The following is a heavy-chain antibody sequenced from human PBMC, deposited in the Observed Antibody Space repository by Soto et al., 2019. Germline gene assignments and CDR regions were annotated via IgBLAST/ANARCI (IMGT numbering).Heavy chain of an antibody. CDR2: IYYSGGT. CDR1: GGSISSYY. V-gene: IGHV4-59*08. J-gene: IGHJ6*02. CDR3: ATRSAAASFYGLDV. D-gene: IGHD6-13*01. Sequence: SETLSLTCTVSGGSISSYYWTWIRQPPGKGLEWIGYIYYSGGTNYNPSLKSRVTISLDTSKNQFSLKLSSVTAADTAVYYCATRSAAASFYGLDVWGQGTLVTVSS.